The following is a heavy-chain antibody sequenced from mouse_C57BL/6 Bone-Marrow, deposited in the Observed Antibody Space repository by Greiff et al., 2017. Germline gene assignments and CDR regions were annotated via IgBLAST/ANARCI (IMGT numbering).Heavy chain of an antibody. V-gene: IGHV1-42*01. CDR3: ASTTVPATGYFDV. Sequence: VQLQQSGPELVKPGASVKISCKASGYSFTGYYMNWVKQSPEKSLEWIGEINPSTGGTTYNQKFKAKATLTVDKSSSTAYMQLKSLTSEGSAVYYCASTTVPATGYFDVWGTGTTVTVSS. CDR1: GYSFTGYY. J-gene: IGHJ1*03. D-gene: IGHD1-1*01. CDR2: INPSTGGT.